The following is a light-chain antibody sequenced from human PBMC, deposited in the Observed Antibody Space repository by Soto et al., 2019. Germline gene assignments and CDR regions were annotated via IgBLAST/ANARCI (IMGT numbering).Light chain of an antibody. Sequence: DIQMTQFPSSLSASVGDRVTITCRASQTISSYLHWYQLKPGQAPKLLIYAASSLQSGVPSRFSGSGSGTEFTLTISSLQPEDSASYICQQTFSTDVSFGGGTKVDIK. V-gene: IGKV1-39*01. J-gene: IGKJ4*01. CDR3: QQTFSTDVS. CDR2: AAS. CDR1: QTISSY.